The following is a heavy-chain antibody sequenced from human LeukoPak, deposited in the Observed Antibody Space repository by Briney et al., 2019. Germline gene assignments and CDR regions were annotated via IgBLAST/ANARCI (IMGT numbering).Heavy chain of an antibody. CDR1: GDTFQKYV. CDR2: MNPNSGNT. CDR3: ARVEGGSGSYSVY. J-gene: IGHJ4*02. D-gene: IGHD3-10*01. V-gene: IGHV1-8*03. Sequence: ASVKVSCKASGDTFQKYVFSWVRQATGQGLEWMGWMNPNSGNTGYAQKFQGRVTITRNTSISTAYMELRSLRSDDTAVYYCARVEGGSGSYSVYWGQGTLVTVSS.